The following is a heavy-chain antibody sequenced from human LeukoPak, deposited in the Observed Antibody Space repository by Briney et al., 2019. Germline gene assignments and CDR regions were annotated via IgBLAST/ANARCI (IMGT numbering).Heavy chain of an antibody. D-gene: IGHD3-22*01. J-gene: IGHJ4*02. CDR1: GGSISSYY. CDR3: ARGQYYYDSSAYYPFHY. CDR2: IYYSGST. Sequence: SETLSLTCTVSGGSISSYYRSWIRQPPGKGLEWIGYIYYSGSTNYNPSLKSRVTISVDTSKNQFSLKLSSVTAADTAVYYCARGQYYYDSSAYYPFHYWGQGTLVTVSS. V-gene: IGHV4-59*12.